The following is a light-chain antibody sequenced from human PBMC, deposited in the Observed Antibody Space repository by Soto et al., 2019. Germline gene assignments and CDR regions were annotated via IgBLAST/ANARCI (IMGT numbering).Light chain of an antibody. J-gene: IGKJ3*01. V-gene: IGKV1-27*01. CDR3: QRYSSAPYT. CDR1: QGISNY. Sequence: DIQMTQSPSSLSASVGDRVTITCRASQGISNYLAWYQQKPGKVPKLLIYAASTLQSGVPSRFSGSGSGTDFTLTISRLQPEDVATYYCQRYSSAPYTFSPRTKVDVK. CDR2: AAS.